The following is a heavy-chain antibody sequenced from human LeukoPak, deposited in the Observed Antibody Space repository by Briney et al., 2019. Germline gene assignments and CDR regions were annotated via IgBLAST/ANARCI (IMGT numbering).Heavy chain of an antibody. CDR2: IYYSGST. Sequence: SETLSLTCTVSGGSISSYYWSWIRQPPGKGLEWIGFIYYSGSTNYNPSLKSRVTISVDTSKNQFSLKLSSVTAADTAVYYCARAPSGYVPRRPYYMDVWGKGTTVTVSS. D-gene: IGHD5-12*01. J-gene: IGHJ6*03. CDR3: ARAPSGYVPRRPYYMDV. CDR1: GGSISSYY. V-gene: IGHV4-59*01.